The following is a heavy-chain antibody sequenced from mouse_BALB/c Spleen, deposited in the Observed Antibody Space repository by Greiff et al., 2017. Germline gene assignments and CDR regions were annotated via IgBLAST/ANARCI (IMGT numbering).Heavy chain of an antibody. Sequence: EVQLQESGPELVKPGASVTISCKASGYSFTGYFMNWVMQSHGKSLEWIGRINPYNGDTFYNQKFKGKATLTVDKSSSTAHMELRSLASEDSAVYYCARDGNSPWFAYWGQGTLVTVSA. D-gene: IGHD2-1*01. CDR3: ARDGNSPWFAY. V-gene: IGHV1-20*02. CDR1: GYSFTGYF. J-gene: IGHJ3*01. CDR2: INPYNGDT.